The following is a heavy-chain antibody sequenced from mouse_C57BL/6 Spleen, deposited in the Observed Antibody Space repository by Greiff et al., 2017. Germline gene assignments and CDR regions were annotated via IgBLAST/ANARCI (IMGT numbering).Heavy chain of an antibody. Sequence: EVKLMESGGGLVKPGGSLKLSCAASGFTFSSYAMSWVRQTPEKRLEWVATISDGGSYTYYPDNVKGRFTISRDNAKNNLYLQMSHLKSEDTAMYYCASTHYYAMDYWGQGTSVTLSS. CDR3: ASTHYYAMDY. J-gene: IGHJ4*01. CDR2: ISDGGSYT. V-gene: IGHV5-4*03. CDR1: GFTFSSYA.